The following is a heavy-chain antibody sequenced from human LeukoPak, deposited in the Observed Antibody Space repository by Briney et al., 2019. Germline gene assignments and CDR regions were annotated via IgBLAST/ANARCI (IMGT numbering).Heavy chain of an antibody. CDR3: ARARGGVASG. J-gene: IGHJ4*02. V-gene: IGHV4-34*01. Sequence: SKTLSLTCAVYGGSFSGYYWSWIRQPPGKGLEWIGEINHSGSTNYNPSLKSRVTISVDTSKNQFSLKLSSVTAADTAVYYCARARGGVASGWGQGTLVTVSS. D-gene: IGHD3-16*01. CDR1: GGSFSGYY. CDR2: INHSGST.